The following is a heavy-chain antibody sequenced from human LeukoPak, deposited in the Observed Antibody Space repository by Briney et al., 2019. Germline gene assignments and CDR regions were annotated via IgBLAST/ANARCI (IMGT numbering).Heavy chain of an antibody. J-gene: IGHJ6*04. V-gene: IGHV3-48*03. D-gene: IGHD3-10*02. CDR2: ISSSGSTI. CDR1: GFTFSSYE. Sequence: SLXXXCXASGFTFSSYEMNWVRQAPGKGLEWVSYISSSGSTIYYADSVKGRFTISRDNAKNSLYMQMKRLRAEDRAVYYXAEXGXTMIXGVWGKGTXVTISS. CDR3: AEXGXTMIXGV.